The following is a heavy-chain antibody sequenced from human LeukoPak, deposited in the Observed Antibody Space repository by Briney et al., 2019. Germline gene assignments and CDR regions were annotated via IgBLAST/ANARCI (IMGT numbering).Heavy chain of an antibody. V-gene: IGHV1-2*02. CDR3: ARLRPDEH. CDR2: INPNSGGT. J-gene: IGHJ4*02. Sequence: ASVKVSCKASGYTFTDSFIHWVRQAPGQGLEWMGLINPNSGGTKYAQKFQGRVTMTRDTSISAAYMELSRLGSDDTAVYYCARLRPDEHWGQGTLVTVSP. CDR1: GYTFTDSF.